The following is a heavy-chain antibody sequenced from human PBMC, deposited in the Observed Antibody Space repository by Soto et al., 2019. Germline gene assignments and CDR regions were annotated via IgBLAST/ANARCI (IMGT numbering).Heavy chain of an antibody. J-gene: IGHJ6*02. V-gene: IGHV4-59*01. Sequence: SETLSLTCTVSGGSISSYYWSWIRQPPGKGLEWIGYIYYSGSTNYNPSLKSRVTISVDTSKNQFSLKLSSVTAVDTAVYYCARDIQLLSPNYYYYYGMDVWGQGTTVTVSS. CDR3: ARDIQLLSPNYYYYYGMDV. D-gene: IGHD2-2*01. CDR2: IYYSGST. CDR1: GGSISSYY.